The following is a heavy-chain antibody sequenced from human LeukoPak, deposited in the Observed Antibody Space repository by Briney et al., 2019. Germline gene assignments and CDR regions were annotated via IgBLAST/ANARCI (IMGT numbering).Heavy chain of an antibody. CDR1: GYSFTSYW. CDR2: VYPGDSDT. Sequence: GESLKISCKGSGYSFTSYWIGWVRQMPGKGLEWMGIVYPGDSDTRYSPSFQGQVTISADKSISTAYLQWSSLKASDTAMYYCARRGIAAAGTEHYFDYWGQGTLVTVSS. V-gene: IGHV5-51*01. CDR3: ARRGIAAAGTEHYFDY. J-gene: IGHJ4*02. D-gene: IGHD6-13*01.